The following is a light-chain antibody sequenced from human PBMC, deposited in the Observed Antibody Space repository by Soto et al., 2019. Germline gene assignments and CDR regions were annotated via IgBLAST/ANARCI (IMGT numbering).Light chain of an antibody. Sequence: QPVLTQPPSVSGAPGQRVTISCTGSSSNIGAGYDVHWYQQLPGTAPKFLIYGNTNRPSGVPDRFSGSKSGTSASLAITGLQAEDEADYYCQSYDSSFYVVFGGGTKLTVL. V-gene: IGLV1-40*01. CDR1: SSNIGAGYD. CDR2: GNT. J-gene: IGLJ2*01. CDR3: QSYDSSFYVV.